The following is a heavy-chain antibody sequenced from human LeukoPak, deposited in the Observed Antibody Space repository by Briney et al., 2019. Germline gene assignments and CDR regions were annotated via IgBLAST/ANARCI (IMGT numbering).Heavy chain of an antibody. V-gene: IGHV4-4*02. D-gene: IGHD2-8*01. CDR3: ARGKMVYAINYYYYGMDV. J-gene: IGHJ6*02. Sequence: SETLSLTCAVSGGSISSSNWWSWVRQPPGKGLEWIGEIYHSGSTNYNPSLKSRVTISVDKSKNQFSLKLSSVTAADTAVYYCARGKMVYAINYYYYGMDVWGQGTTVTVSS. CDR1: GGSISSSNW. CDR2: IYHSGST.